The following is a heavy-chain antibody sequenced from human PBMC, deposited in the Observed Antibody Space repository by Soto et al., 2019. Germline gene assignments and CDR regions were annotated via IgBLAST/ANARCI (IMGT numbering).Heavy chain of an antibody. CDR3: AGPQYRPDDVCKV. Sequence: GGSLRLSCAAPGFTFSNYWMQWVRQAPGKGLVWVSRINSDGSSTSHADSVKGRFTISRDNAKNTLYLQMSSLRAEDTAVYYCAGPQYRPDDVCKVWGRGRGVTVS. J-gene: IGHJ3*01. CDR1: GFTFSNYW. V-gene: IGHV3-74*01. CDR2: INSDGSST. D-gene: IGHD3-3*01.